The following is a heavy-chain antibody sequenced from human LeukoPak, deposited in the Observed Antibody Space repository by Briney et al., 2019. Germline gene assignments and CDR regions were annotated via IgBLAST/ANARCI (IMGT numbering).Heavy chain of an antibody. V-gene: IGHV3-23*01. D-gene: IGHD3-22*01. Sequence: PGGSLRLSCAASGFTFSSYGMSWVRQAPGKGLEWVSAISGSGGSTYYADSVKGRFAISRDNSKNTLYLQMNSLRAEDTAVYYCAKAQGYDSSGYYTFDYWGQGTLVTVSS. CDR3: AKAQGYDSSGYYTFDY. J-gene: IGHJ4*02. CDR1: GFTFSSYG. CDR2: ISGSGGST.